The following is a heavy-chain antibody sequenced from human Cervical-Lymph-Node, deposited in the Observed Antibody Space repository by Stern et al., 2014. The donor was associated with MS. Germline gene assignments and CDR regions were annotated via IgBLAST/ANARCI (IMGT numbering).Heavy chain of an antibody. CDR1: GYTFNDYY. Sequence: VQLVQSGAEVKKPGASVKVSCKASGYTFNDYYLHWVRQAPGQGLEWLGWINPNSGGTNYAQKLGRVTMTRDTSISTAYMELSSLKSDDAAVYFCARGYRWKSDYYYGMDVWGQGTTVTVSS. CDR3: ARGYRWKSDYYYGMDV. CDR2: INPNSGGT. J-gene: IGHJ6*02. V-gene: IGHV1-2*02. D-gene: IGHD1-20*01.